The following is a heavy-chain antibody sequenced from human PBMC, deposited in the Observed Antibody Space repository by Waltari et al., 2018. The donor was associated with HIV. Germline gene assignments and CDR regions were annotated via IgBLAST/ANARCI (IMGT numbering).Heavy chain of an antibody. Sequence: EVQLVESGGGLVQPGGSLRLSCAASGFTFSDSCIHWVRQAPGKGLGWVSRACPDGSVTNYADSVKGRFTISRDNAKDTVYLQMDSLRAEDTALYYCARLDFYYDSWGQGTLVTVSS. CDR3: ARLDFYYDS. D-gene: IGHD2-21*01. CDR1: GFTFSDSC. CDR2: ACPDGSVT. V-gene: IGHV3-74*02. J-gene: IGHJ5*01.